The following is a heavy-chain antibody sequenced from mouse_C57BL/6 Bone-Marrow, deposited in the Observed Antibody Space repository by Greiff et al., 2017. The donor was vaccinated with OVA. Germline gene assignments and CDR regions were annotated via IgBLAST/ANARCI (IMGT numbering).Heavy chain of an antibody. Sequence: VQLQESGPELVKPGASVKISCKASGYAFSSSWMNWVKQRPGKGLEWIGRIYPGDGDTNYNGKFKGKATLTADKSSSTAYMQLSSLTSEDSAVYFCASNSDAYWGQGTLVTVSA. V-gene: IGHV1-82*01. J-gene: IGHJ3*01. CDR3: ASNSDAY. CDR1: GYAFSSSW. CDR2: IYPGDGDT. D-gene: IGHD4-1*01.